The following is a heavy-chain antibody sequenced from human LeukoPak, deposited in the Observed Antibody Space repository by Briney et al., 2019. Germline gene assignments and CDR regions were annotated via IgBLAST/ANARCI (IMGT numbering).Heavy chain of an antibody. CDR1: GYTFTSYY. Sequence: GASVKVSCKASGYTFTSYYMYWVRQAPGQGLQYMGWISAYNGRTDYAQNLQGGVTMTTDTATTTAYMELRSLTPDDTAVYFCARWGASPNDFWGQGTLVTVSS. CDR2: ISAYNGRT. V-gene: IGHV1-18*04. D-gene: IGHD3-16*01. CDR3: ARWGASPNDF. J-gene: IGHJ4*02.